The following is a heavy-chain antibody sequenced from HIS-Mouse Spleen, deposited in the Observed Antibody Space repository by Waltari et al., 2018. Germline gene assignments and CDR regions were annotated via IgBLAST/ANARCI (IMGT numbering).Heavy chain of an antibody. Sequence: EVQLVESGGGLVKPGVSLRPSCAASGFTFSRYSMNWVRQAPGKGLEWVSSISSSSSYIYYADSVKGRFTISRDNAKNSLYLQMNSLRAEDTAVYYCARIAAAGTFDYWGQGTLVTVSS. V-gene: IGHV3-21*01. CDR3: ARIAAAGTFDY. CDR2: ISSSSSYI. J-gene: IGHJ4*02. D-gene: IGHD6-13*01. CDR1: GFTFSRYS.